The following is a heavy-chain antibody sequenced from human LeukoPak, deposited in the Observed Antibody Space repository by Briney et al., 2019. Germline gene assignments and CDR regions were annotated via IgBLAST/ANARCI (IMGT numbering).Heavy chain of an antibody. J-gene: IGHJ4*02. CDR2: IWYDGSNK. D-gene: IGHD5-18*01. V-gene: IGHV3-33*01. CDR3: ARQSGYSYDYFDY. Sequence: GGSLRLSCAASGFTFSSYGMHWVRQAPGKGLEWVAVIWYDGSNKYYADSVKGRFTISRDNSKNTLYLQMNSLRAEDTAVYYCARQSGYSYDYFDYWGQGTLVTVSS. CDR1: GFTFSSYG.